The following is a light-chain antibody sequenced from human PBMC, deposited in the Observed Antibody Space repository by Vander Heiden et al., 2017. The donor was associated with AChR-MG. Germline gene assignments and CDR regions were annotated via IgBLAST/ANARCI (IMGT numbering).Light chain of an antibody. V-gene: IGLV2-23*02. Sequence: QSALTQPASVSGSPGQSFTISCTGPSSDVGSHILVAWYQQDPGKAPKLMIYEVTKRPSGVSNRFTGSKSGNTASLTISGLQAEDEADYYGCSYAGSSNAIFGGGTKVTVL. J-gene: IGLJ2*01. CDR2: EVT. CDR3: CSYAGSSNAI. CDR1: SSDVGSHIL.